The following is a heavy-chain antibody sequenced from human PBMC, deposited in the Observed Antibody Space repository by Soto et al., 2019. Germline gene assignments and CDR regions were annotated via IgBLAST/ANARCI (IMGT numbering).Heavy chain of an antibody. CDR2: ISYGGST. J-gene: IGHJ6*02. CDR3: ARDRIIPRHYGMDV. CDR1: GGSFSSYY. D-gene: IGHD2-2*02. Sequence: QVQLQESGPGLVKTSETLSLTCTVSGGSFSSYYWSWIRQPPGKGLEWIGYISYGGSTDYNPSLKSRVTISVDTSKNQFSPNLSSVTAADTAVYYCARDRIIPRHYGMDVWGQGTTVTVSS. V-gene: IGHV4-59*01.